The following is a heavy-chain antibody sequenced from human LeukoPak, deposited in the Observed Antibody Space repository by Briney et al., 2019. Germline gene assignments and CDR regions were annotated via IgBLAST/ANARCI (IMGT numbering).Heavy chain of an antibody. CDR2: IKIKADNYAT. J-gene: IGHJ6*04. CDR1: GLTFSVSA. Sequence: PGGSLRLSCSASGLTFSVSAIHWVRQASGKGLEWVGRIKIKADNYATAYAASVKGRFTISRDDSTNTAYLQMNSLKTEDTAVYYCTHPAYYYNVDVWGKGTTVTVSS. D-gene: IGHD6-25*01. V-gene: IGHV3-73*01. CDR3: THPAYYYNVDV.